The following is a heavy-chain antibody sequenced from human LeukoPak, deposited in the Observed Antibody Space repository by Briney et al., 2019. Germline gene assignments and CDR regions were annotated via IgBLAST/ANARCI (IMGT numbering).Heavy chain of an antibody. J-gene: IGHJ4*02. V-gene: IGHV4-39*01. CDR1: GGSISSSSYY. CDR2: IYYSGST. CDR3: ARQRDSSGYYYFDY. D-gene: IGHD3-22*01. Sequence: TPSETLSLTCTVSGGSISSSSYYWGWIRQPPGKGLEWTGSIYYSGSTYYNPSLKSRVTISVDTSKNQFSLKLSSVTAADTAVYYCARQRDSSGYYYFDYWGQGTLVTVSS.